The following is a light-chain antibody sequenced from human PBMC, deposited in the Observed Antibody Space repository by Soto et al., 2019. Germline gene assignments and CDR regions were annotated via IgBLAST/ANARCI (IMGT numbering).Light chain of an antibody. J-gene: IGKJ2*01. V-gene: IGKV1-5*03. Sequence: DIQMTQSPSTLSASVGDRVTITCRASQSISSWLAWYQQKPGKAPKLLIYKASSLESGVPSRFSGSGSGTAFTLTISSLQPDDFATYYCQQYNSYWGYTFGQGTKLEIK. CDR3: QQYNSYWGYT. CDR2: KAS. CDR1: QSISSW.